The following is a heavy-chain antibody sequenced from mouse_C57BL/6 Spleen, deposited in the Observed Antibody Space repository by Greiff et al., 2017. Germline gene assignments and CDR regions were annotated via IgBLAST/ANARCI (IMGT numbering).Heavy chain of an antibody. CDR1: GFNFKNTC. Sequence: VQLKESVAELVRPGASVKLSCTASGFNFKNTCMHWVKQRPEQGLEWIGRIDPANGNTKYAPKFQGKDTITADTSSNTAYLQLSSLTSEDTAIYYCARSGYFDVWGTGTTVTVSS. V-gene: IGHV14-3*01. CDR2: IDPANGNT. CDR3: ARSGYFDV. J-gene: IGHJ1*03.